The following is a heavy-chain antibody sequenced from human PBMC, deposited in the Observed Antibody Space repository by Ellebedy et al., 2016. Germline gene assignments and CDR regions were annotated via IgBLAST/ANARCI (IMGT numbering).Heavy chain of an antibody. CDR1: GGSISKTSYF. V-gene: IGHV4-39*01. J-gene: IGHJ3*02. D-gene: IGHD6-13*01. CDR2: IYYRGST. CDR3: AKQVRRSSWSAFDN. Sequence: SETLSLXCSVSGGSISKTSYFWGCIRQPPGKGLECIGNIYYRGSTYYNPSLKSRVTLSVDTSRNQFSLRLTSVNAADTALYFCAKQVRRSSWSAFDNWGQGTVVTVSS.